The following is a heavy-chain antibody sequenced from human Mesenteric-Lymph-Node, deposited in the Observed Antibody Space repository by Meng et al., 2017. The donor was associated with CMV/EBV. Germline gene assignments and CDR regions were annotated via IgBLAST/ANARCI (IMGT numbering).Heavy chain of an antibody. D-gene: IGHD3-10*01. CDR2: ISGHNGNT. Sequence: ASVKVSCKTSGYTFTTYDISWVRQAPGQGLEWMGWISGHNGNTKYAQKVQGRVAMTTDTPTSTAYMELRSLRSDDTAVYYCARDLDTYYYGSGSSALDYWGQGTLVTVSS. CDR3: ARDLDTYYYGSGSSALDY. J-gene: IGHJ4*02. V-gene: IGHV1-18*01. CDR1: GYTFTTYD.